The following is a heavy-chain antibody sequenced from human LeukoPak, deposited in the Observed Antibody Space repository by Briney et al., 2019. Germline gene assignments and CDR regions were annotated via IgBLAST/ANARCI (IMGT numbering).Heavy chain of an antibody. CDR1: GFTSSSYS. J-gene: IGHJ4*02. CDR2: ISSSSSYI. CDR3: AKSDIVVVVAADYYFDY. D-gene: IGHD2-15*01. V-gene: IGHV3-21*01. Sequence: GGSLRLSCAASGFTSSSYSMNWVRQAPGKGLEWVSSISSSSSYIYYADSVKGRFTISRDNAKNSLYLQMNSLRAEDTAVYYCAKSDIVVVVAADYYFDYWGQGTLVTVSS.